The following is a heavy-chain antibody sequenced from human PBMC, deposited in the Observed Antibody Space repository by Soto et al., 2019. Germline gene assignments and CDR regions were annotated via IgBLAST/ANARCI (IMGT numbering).Heavy chain of an antibody. Sequence: GGSLRLSCAASGFTFSSYAMSWVRQAPGKGLEWVSAISGSGGSTYYADSVKGRFTISRDNSKNTLYLQMNSLRAEDTAVYYCAKDISYYGDWWDYFDYWGQGTLVTVSS. CDR1: GFTFSSYA. D-gene: IGHD4-17*01. CDR2: ISGSGGST. J-gene: IGHJ4*02. V-gene: IGHV3-23*01. CDR3: AKDISYYGDWWDYFDY.